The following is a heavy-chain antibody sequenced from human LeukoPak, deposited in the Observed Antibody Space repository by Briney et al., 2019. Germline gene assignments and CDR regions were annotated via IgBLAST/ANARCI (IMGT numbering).Heavy chain of an antibody. V-gene: IGHV3-21*01. CDR3: ARVGCRGGSCSSRGDYYYGMDV. CDR1: GFTSSSSS. D-gene: IGHD2-15*01. Sequence: PGGSLRLSCEASGFTSSSSSMNWVRHAPGKGLEWDSSIRSSGSYISYPDSVKGRFTISRDNAKNSLCLQMNSLRDEDTAVYYCARVGCRGGSCSSRGDYYYGMDVWGQGTTVTVSS. J-gene: IGHJ6*02. CDR2: IRSSGSYI.